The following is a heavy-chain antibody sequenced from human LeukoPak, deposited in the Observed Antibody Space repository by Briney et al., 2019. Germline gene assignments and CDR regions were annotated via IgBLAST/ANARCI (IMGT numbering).Heavy chain of an antibody. CDR3: ARLVDSSGYYDGTFDY. Sequence: PSETLSLTCTVSGGSISSSSYYWGWIRQPPGKGLEWIGSIYYSGSTYYNPPLKSRVTISVDTSKNQFSLKLSSVTAADTAVYYCARLVDSSGYYDGTFDYWGQGTLVTVSS. CDR2: IYYSGST. J-gene: IGHJ4*02. D-gene: IGHD3-22*01. V-gene: IGHV4-39*01. CDR1: GGSISSSSYY.